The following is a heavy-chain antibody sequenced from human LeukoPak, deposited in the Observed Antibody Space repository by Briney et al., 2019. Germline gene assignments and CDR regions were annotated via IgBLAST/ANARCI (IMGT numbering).Heavy chain of an antibody. J-gene: IGHJ4*02. V-gene: IGHV5-51*01. CDR3: ARLYGSGSYYPYYFDY. CDR2: IYPGDSDT. CDR1: GYSFTSYW. D-gene: IGHD3-10*01. Sequence: GESLKISCKGSGYSFTSYWIGWVRQMPGKGLEWMGIIYPGDSDTRYSPSFQGQVTISADKSISTAYLQWSSLKASGTAMYYCARLYGSGSYYPYYFDYWGQGTLVTVSS.